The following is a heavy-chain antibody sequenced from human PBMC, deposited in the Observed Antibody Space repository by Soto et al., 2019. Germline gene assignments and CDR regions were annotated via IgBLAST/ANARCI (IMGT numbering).Heavy chain of an antibody. CDR2: IWYDGSNK. CDR1: GFTFSSYG. D-gene: IGHD6-19*01. V-gene: IGHV3-33*01. CDR3: ARDRSGWSRPASNWFDP. J-gene: IGHJ5*02. Sequence: GGSLRLSCAASGFTFSSYGMHWVRQAPGKGLEWVAVIWYDGSNKYYADSVRGRFTISRDNSKNTLYLQMNSLRAEDTAVYYCARDRSGWSRPASNWFDPWGQGTLVTVSS.